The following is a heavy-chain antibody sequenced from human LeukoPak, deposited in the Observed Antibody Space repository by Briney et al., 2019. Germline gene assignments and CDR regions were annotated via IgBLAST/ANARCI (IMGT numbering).Heavy chain of an antibody. CDR1: GGSISSYY. V-gene: IGHV4-4*07. Sequence: RPSETLSLTCTVSGGSISSYYWSWIRQPAGKGLEWIGRIHTSGSTNYNPSLKSRVTISVDKSKNQFSLKLSSATAADTAVYYCARRTTGYYYMDVWGKGTTVIVSS. J-gene: IGHJ6*03. CDR3: ARRTTGYYYMDV. D-gene: IGHD1-7*01. CDR2: IHTSGST.